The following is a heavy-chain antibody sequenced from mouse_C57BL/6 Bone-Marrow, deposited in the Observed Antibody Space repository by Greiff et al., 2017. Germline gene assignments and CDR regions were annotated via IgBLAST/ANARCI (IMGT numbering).Heavy chain of an antibody. CDR3: ARDRDTRFAY. V-gene: IGHV5-4*01. CDR2: ISDGGSYT. D-gene: IGHD3-3*01. CDR1: GFTFSSYA. J-gene: IGHJ3*01. Sequence: EVNLVESGGGLVKPGGSLKLSCAASGFTFSSYAMSWVRQTPEKRLEWVATISDGGSYTYYPDNVKGRFTISRDNAKNNLYLQMSHLKSEDTAMYYCARDRDTRFAYWGQGTLVTVSA.